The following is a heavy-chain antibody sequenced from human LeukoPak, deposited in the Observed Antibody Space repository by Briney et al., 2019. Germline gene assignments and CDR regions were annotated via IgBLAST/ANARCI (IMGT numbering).Heavy chain of an antibody. Sequence: PGGSLRLSCAAPGVNVKNNYMSWVRQAPGKGPEWVSVTYSDGYTSFADSAAGRFTFSRDTSRNTMFLQMTSLRVDDSAVYYCVWGRQWYFDLWGRGSLVTVSS. D-gene: IGHD3-16*01. CDR3: VWGRQWYFDL. V-gene: IGHV3-53*01. CDR2: TYSDGYT. J-gene: IGHJ2*01. CDR1: GVNVKNNY.